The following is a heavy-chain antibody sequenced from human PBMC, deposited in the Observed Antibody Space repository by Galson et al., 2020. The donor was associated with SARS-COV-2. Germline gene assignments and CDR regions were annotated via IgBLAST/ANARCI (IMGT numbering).Heavy chain of an antibody. CDR2: IYYSGST. CDR1: GGSISSYY. J-gene: IGHJ4*02. V-gene: IGHV4-59*01. Sequence: ASETLSLTCTVSGGSISSYYWSWIRQPPGKGLEWIGYIYYSGSTNYNPSLKSRVTISVDTSKNQFSLKLSSVTAADTAVYYCARTGGVPAAAFDYWGQGTLVTVSS. D-gene: IGHD2-2*01. CDR3: ARTGGVPAAAFDY.